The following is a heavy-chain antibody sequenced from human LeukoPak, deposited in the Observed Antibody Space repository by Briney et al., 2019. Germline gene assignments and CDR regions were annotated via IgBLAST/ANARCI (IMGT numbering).Heavy chain of an antibody. CDR3: ARHLVRGVYYYYYYMDV. J-gene: IGHJ6*03. CDR2: INHSGST. Sequence: SETLSLTCAVYGGSFSGYYWSWIRQPPGKGLEWIGEINHSGSTNYNPSLKSRVTISVDTSKNQFSLKLSSVTAADTAVYYCARHLVRGVYYYYYYMDVWGKGTTVTISS. V-gene: IGHV4-34*01. D-gene: IGHD3-10*01. CDR1: GGSFSGYY.